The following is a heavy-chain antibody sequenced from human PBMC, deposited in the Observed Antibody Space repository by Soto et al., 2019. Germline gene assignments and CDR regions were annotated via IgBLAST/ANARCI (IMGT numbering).Heavy chain of an antibody. Sequence: VASVKVSCKASGYTFTGYYMHWVRQAPGQGLEWMGWINPNSGGTNYAQKFQGRVAMTRDTSISTAYMELSRLRSDDTAVYYCARVYGYSLYYYGMDVWGQGTTVTVSS. CDR1: GYTFTGYY. CDR2: INPNSGGT. V-gene: IGHV1-2*02. CDR3: ARVYGYSLYYYGMDV. J-gene: IGHJ6*02. D-gene: IGHD5-18*01.